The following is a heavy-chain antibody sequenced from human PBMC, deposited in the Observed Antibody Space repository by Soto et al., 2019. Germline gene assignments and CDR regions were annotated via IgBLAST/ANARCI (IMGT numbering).Heavy chain of an antibody. D-gene: IGHD2-21*01. Sequence: QVQLVESGGGVVQPGRSLRLTCAASGFTFNSYGMHWVRQAPGKGLEWVAVIWYDGTNEYYADSVKGRFTVSRDNSKNTLYLQMNSLRAEDTAVYYCARDDQYCSDNCFYAEYFQHCGQGTLVTVSS. CDR2: IWYDGTNE. CDR3: ARDDQYCSDNCFYAEYFQH. V-gene: IGHV3-33*01. CDR1: GFTFNSYG. J-gene: IGHJ1*01.